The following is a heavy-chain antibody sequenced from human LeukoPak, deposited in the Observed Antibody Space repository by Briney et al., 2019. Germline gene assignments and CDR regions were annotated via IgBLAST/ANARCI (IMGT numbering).Heavy chain of an antibody. CDR2: IRYDGSYK. CDR1: GFTISSYG. Sequence: GGSLRLSCAASGFTISSYGMHWVRQAPGKGLEWVAFIRYDGSYKNYADSVKGRFTISRDISKSTLYLQMNSLRAADTAVYYCAKDGGVRGPDYYYYMDVWGKGTTVT. V-gene: IGHV3-30*02. CDR3: AKDGGVRGPDYYYYMDV. J-gene: IGHJ6*03. D-gene: IGHD3-10*01.